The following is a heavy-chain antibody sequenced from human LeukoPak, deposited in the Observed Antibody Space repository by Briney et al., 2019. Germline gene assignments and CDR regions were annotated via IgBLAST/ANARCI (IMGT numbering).Heavy chain of an antibody. J-gene: IGHJ6*02. CDR1: GYTFTGYY. CDR3: ARGDLRIYYYYGMDV. D-gene: IGHD5/OR15-5a*01. V-gene: IGHV1-2*02. CDR2: INPNSGGT. Sequence: ASVTVSCKASGYTFTGYYIHWVRQAPGQGLEWMGWINPNSGGTNYAQKFQGRVTMTRDTSISTAYMELSRLRSDDTAVYYCARGDLRIYYYYGMDVWGQGTTVTVSS.